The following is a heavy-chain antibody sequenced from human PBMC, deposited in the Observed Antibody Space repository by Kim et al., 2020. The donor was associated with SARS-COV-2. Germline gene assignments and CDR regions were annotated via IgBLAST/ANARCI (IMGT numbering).Heavy chain of an antibody. CDR2: IYYSGST. CDR3: ARHEIAAAPFFDY. D-gene: IGHD6-13*01. J-gene: IGHJ4*02. V-gene: IGHV4-39*01. CDR1: GGSISSSSYY. Sequence: SETLSLTCTVSGGSISSSSYYWGWIRQPPGKGLEWIGSIYYSGSTYYNPSLKSRVTVSVDTSKNQFSLKLSSVTAADTAVYYCARHEIAAAPFFDYWGQGTLVTVSS.